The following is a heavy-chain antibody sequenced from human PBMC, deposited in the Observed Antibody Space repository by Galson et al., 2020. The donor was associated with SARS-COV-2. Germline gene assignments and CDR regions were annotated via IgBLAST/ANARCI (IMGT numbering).Heavy chain of an antibody. D-gene: IGHD6-19*01. CDR2: INHGGST. Sequence: ETSETLYITCAVYGGSFSGYSWSWIRQPPGKGLEWIGEINHGGSTTYNPSLKSRVAISVDTSKNHFLLKLSSVTAADTAVYYGARRLQSSGYYRDLVSDYRGQGTLVTVSS. J-gene: IGHJ4*02. CDR3: ARRLQSSGYYRDLVSDY. CDR1: GGSFSGYS. V-gene: IGHV4-34*01.